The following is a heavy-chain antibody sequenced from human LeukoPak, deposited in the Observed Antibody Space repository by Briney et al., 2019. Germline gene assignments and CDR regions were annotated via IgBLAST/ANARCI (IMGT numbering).Heavy chain of an antibody. CDR3: ARGSIGYDCSGYYYYWYFDL. CDR2: IIPIFGTA. Sequence: SVNVSCKASGGTFSSDAISWVRQAPGQGLEWMGGIIPIFGTANYAQKFQGRVTITADESTSTAYMELSRLRSEDTAVYYCARGSIGYDCSGYYYYWYFDLWGRGTLVTVSS. V-gene: IGHV1-69*13. CDR1: GGTFSSDA. J-gene: IGHJ2*01. D-gene: IGHD3-22*01.